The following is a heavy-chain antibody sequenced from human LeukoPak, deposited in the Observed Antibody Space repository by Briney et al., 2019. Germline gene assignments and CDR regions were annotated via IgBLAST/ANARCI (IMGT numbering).Heavy chain of an antibody. V-gene: IGHV3-53*01. J-gene: IGHJ4*02. CDR3: MAAAGYNYGQC. D-gene: IGHD5-18*01. Sequence: GGSLRLSCAASGFTVNGNYMNWVRQAPGEGLEWVSALYIGGNTYYVDSVRGRFTISRDNSKNTLYLQMNSLRAEDTAIYYCMAAAGYNYGQCWGQGTPVTVSS. CDR1: GFTVNGNY. CDR2: LYIGGNT.